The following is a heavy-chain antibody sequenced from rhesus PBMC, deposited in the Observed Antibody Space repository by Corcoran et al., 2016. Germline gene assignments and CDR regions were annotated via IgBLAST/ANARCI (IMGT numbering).Heavy chain of an antibody. D-gene: IGHD5-24*01. CDR3: ARGYSGYSYFDY. V-gene: IGHV4-169*01. CDR1: GGSISSSY. J-gene: IGHJ4*01. Sequence: QLQLQESGPGLVKPSETLSVTCAVSGGSISSSYWSWIRQAPGKGLEWIWYIYGSGSSTNYNPSLKSRVTLSVDTSKNQLSLKLSSVTAADTAVYYCARGYSGYSYFDYWGQGVLVTVSS. CDR2: IYGSGSST.